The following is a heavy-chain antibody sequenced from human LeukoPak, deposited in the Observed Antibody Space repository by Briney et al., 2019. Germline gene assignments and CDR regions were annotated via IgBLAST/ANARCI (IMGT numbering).Heavy chain of an antibody. Sequence: GGSLRLSCTASGFTFSSYAIHWVRQAPGKGLEWVAAILYDGSNKYYANSVKGRFTISRDNSKNTLYLEMNSLGAEDTAVYYCANGDTSFKFDSWGQGTLVTVSS. V-gene: IGHV3-30*18. CDR3: ANGDTSFKFDS. J-gene: IGHJ4*02. CDR2: ILYDGSNK. D-gene: IGHD1-26*01. CDR1: GFTFSSYA.